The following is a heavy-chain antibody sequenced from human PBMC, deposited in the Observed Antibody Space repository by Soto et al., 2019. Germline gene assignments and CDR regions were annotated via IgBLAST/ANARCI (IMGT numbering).Heavy chain of an antibody. V-gene: IGHV3-7*01. J-gene: IGHJ4*02. Sequence: EVQLVESGGGLVQPGGSLRLSCAASGFTFSSYWMSWVRQAPGKGLEWVANIKQDGSEKYYVDSVKGRFTISRDNAKNALYLQMNSLRAEDTAVYYCARGRRGADCGGDCYPLDYWGQGTLVTVSS. CDR2: IKQDGSEK. CDR1: GFTFSSYW. D-gene: IGHD2-21*02. CDR3: ARGRRGADCGGDCYPLDY.